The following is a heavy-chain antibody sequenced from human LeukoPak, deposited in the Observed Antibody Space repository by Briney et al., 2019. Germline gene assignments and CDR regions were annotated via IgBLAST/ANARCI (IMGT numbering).Heavy chain of an antibody. J-gene: IGHJ3*02. CDR3: AKSITMIVVVTGDAFDI. CDR2: ISGSGGST. D-gene: IGHD3-22*01. CDR1: GFTFSSYA. Sequence: PGGSLRLSCAASGFTFSSYAMSWVRQAPGEGLEWVSAISGSGGSTYYADSVKGRFTISRDNSKNTLYLQMNSLRAEDTAVYYCAKSITMIVVVTGDAFDIWGQGTMVTVSS. V-gene: IGHV3-23*01.